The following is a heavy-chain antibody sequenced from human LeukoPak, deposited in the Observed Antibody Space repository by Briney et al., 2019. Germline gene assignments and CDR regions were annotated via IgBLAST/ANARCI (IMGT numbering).Heavy chain of an antibody. CDR1: GFTFSSYA. CDR2: ISGSGGGT. D-gene: IGHD5-18*01. Sequence: PGGSLRLSCAASGFTFSSYAMSWVRQAPGKGLEWVSAISGSGGGTYYADSVKGRFTISRDNSKNTLYLQMNSLRAEDTAVYYCARDLSGVTGYTYGRGIDYWGQGTLVTVSS. V-gene: IGHV3-23*01. CDR3: ARDLSGVTGYTYGRGIDY. J-gene: IGHJ4*02.